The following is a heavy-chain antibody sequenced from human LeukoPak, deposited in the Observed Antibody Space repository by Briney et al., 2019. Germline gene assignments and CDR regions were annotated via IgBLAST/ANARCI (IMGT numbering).Heavy chain of an antibody. Sequence: GSSVKVSCKASGGTFSSYAISWVRQAPGQGLEWMGGIIPIFGTANYAQKFQGRVTITADESTSTAYMELSSLRSEDTAVYYCARSPHPGYCSSTSCFPPDYWGQGTLVTVSS. CDR1: GGTFSSYA. J-gene: IGHJ4*02. CDR3: ARSPHPGYCSSTSCFPPDY. V-gene: IGHV1-69*01. CDR2: IIPIFGTA. D-gene: IGHD2-2*01.